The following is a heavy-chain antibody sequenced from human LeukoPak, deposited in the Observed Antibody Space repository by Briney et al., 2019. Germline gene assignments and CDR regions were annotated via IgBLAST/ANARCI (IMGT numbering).Heavy chain of an antibody. CDR2: IYSGGST. CDR1: GFTVSSNY. D-gene: IGHD3-16*01. J-gene: IGHJ4*02. CDR3: ARGGVILNFDY. V-gene: IGHV3-53*01. Sequence: GGSLRLSCAASGFTVSSNYMSWVRQAPGKGLEWVSVIYSGGSTYYADSVKGRFTISRDSAKNSLYLQMNSLRAEDTAVYYCARGGVILNFDYWDQGTLVTVSS.